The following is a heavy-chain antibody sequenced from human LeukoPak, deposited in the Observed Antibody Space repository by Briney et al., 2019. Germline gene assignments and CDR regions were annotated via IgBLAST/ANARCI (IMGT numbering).Heavy chain of an antibody. J-gene: IGHJ4*02. Sequence: GGSLRLSCAASAFTFSGYSMNWVRQAPGKGLEWVSYISPSATTIYYADSVKGRFTISRDNAKNSLYLQMNSLRTEDTAVYYCARGYSSSSGRSFDYWGQGTLVTVSS. CDR1: AFTFSGYS. CDR2: ISPSATTI. V-gene: IGHV3-48*01. D-gene: IGHD6-6*01. CDR3: ARGYSSSSGRSFDY.